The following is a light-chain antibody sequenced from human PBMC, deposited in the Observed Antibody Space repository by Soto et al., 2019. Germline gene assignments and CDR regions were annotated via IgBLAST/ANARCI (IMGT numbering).Light chain of an antibody. CDR2: DAS. V-gene: IGKV3-11*01. J-gene: IGKJ4*01. CDR1: QSIRNY. Sequence: EIVLTQSPATLSVSPGERATLSCRASQSIRNYLAWYQQKPGQAPRLLIYDASNRATGIPARFSGSGSGTDFNITISSLAPEDSEVYFCQQRNNWVTFGGGPKVEIK. CDR3: QQRNNWVT.